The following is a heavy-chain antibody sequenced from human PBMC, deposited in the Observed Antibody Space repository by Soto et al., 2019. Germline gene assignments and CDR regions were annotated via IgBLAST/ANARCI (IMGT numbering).Heavy chain of an antibody. CDR3: ARWAAGYYDFWSGYYRRVYGMDV. Sequence: SETLSLTCTVSGGSISSGGYYWSWIRQHPGKGLEWIGYIYYSGSTYYNPSLKSRVTISVDTSKNQFSLKLSSVTAADTAVYYCARWAAGYYDFWSGYYRRVYGMDVWGQGTTVTVSS. CDR1: GGSISSGGYY. J-gene: IGHJ6*02. CDR2: IYYSGST. V-gene: IGHV4-31*03. D-gene: IGHD3-3*01.